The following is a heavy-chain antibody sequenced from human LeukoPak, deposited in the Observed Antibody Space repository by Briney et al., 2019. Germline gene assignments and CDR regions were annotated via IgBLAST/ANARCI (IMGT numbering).Heavy chain of an antibody. D-gene: IGHD4-23*01. J-gene: IGHJ4*02. CDR3: ARRITVVTGDYFDY. CDR2: IYYSGST. Sequence: SETLSLTCTVSGGSISSGSYSWVWIRQPPGKGLEWIGSIYYSGSTYYNPSLKSRVTISVDTSKNQFSLKLSSVIAADTAVYYCARRITVVTGDYFDYWGQGTLVTVSS. CDR1: GGSISSGSYS. V-gene: IGHV4-39*01.